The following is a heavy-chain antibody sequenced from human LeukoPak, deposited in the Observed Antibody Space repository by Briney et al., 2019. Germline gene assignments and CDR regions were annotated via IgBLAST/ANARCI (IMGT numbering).Heavy chain of an antibody. V-gene: IGHV4-4*09. CDR3: ARHRSPSSLSFFDI. J-gene: IGHJ4*02. CDR2: IYTSETT. Sequence: PSETLSLTCTVSGASISSYYWSWIRQPTGKGLEWIGYIYTSETTNFNPALRSRVTISIDTSKNQVSLRLSSVTAADTALYYCARHRSPSSLSFFDIWGQGMLVIVSS. CDR1: GASISSYY. D-gene: IGHD2-2*01.